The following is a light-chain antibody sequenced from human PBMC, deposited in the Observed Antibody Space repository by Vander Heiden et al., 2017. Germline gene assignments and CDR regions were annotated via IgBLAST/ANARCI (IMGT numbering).Light chain of an antibody. CDR2: GAS. CDR3: QQDNNWPPVT. Sequence: EIVMTQSPATLSVSPGERATLSCRASQSVSSNLAWYQKKPGQAPRLLIYGASTRATGIPARFSGSGSGTEFTLTISSLQSEDFAVYYCQQDNNWPPVTFGGGTKVEIK. J-gene: IGKJ4*01. V-gene: IGKV3-15*01. CDR1: QSVSSN.